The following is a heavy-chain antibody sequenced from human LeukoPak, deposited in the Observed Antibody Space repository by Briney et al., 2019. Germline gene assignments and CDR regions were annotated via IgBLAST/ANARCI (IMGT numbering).Heavy chain of an antibody. V-gene: IGHV3-74*01. CDR1: GFTFSSYW. J-gene: IGHJ4*02. Sequence: GGSLRLSCAVSGFTFSSYWMHWVRQAPGKGLVWVSRINSDGSSTSYAGSVKGRFTISRDNAKNTLYLQMNSLRAEDTAVYYCASLGVNPDYWGQGTLVTVSS. CDR2: INSDGSST. CDR3: ASLGVNPDY. D-gene: IGHD1-26*01.